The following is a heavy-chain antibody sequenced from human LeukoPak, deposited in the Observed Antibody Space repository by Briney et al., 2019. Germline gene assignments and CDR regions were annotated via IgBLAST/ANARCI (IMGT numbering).Heavy chain of an antibody. J-gene: IGHJ5*02. D-gene: IGHD1-26*01. CDR1: GFTLSNYE. V-gene: IGHV3-48*03. CDR3: ARRGHTTLYNNWFDP. CDR2: INSRGNII. Sequence: YPGGSLRLSCAASGFTLSNYEMNWVRQAPGKGLEWVSYINSRGNIIYYADSVKGRFTISRDNAKNSLCLQMNSLRAEDTAIYYCARRGHTTLYNNWFDPWGQGTLVTVSS.